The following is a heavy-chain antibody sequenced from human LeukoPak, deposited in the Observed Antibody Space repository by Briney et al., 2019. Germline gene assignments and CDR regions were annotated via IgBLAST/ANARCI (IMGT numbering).Heavy chain of an antibody. Sequence: PSETLSLTCAVSGGSISSSNWWSWVRQPPGKGLEWIGEIYHSGSTNYNPSLKSRVTISVDKSKNQFSLKLSSVTAADTAVYYCARGDSTGPTKFDPWGQGTLVTASS. D-gene: IGHD4-17*01. J-gene: IGHJ5*02. CDR1: GGSISSSNW. V-gene: IGHV4-4*02. CDR2: IYHSGST. CDR3: ARGDSTGPTKFDP.